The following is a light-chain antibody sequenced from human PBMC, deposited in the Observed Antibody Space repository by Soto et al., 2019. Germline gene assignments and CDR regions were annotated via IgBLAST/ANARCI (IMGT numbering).Light chain of an antibody. V-gene: IGKV3-15*01. Sequence: EIVMTQSPATQSVSLGQRVTLSCRASQSVNTTLAWYQQRPGQAPRPLIYGASTRATGVPARFSSSGSGTEFTLTISSLQSEDFAVYYCQQYSNWPRTFGQGTKVDIK. CDR1: QSVNTT. J-gene: IGKJ1*01. CDR2: GAS. CDR3: QQYSNWPRT.